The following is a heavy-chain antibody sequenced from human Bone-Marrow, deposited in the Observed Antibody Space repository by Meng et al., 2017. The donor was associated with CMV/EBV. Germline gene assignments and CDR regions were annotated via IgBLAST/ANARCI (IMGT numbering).Heavy chain of an antibody. V-gene: IGHV4-34*01. CDR2: INHSGST. Sequence: SETLSLTCAVYGGSFSGYYWSWIRQPPGKGLEWIGEINHSGSTNYNPSLKSRVTISVDTSKNQFSLKLSSVTAADTAVYYCARGSTAARLGWFDPWGQGTPVTVSS. CDR3: ARGSTAARLGWFDP. D-gene: IGHD6-6*01. CDR1: GGSFSGYY. J-gene: IGHJ5*02.